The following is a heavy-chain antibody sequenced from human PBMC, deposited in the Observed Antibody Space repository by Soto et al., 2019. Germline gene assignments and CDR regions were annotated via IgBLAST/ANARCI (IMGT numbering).Heavy chain of an antibody. J-gene: IGHJ5*02. CDR3: ARDRAYCSLTRYNWFDP. V-gene: IGHV1-2*02. CDR2: INPNSGGT. CDR1: GYTFTGYY. D-gene: IGHD6-6*01. Sequence: GDSVQVSCKASGYTFTGYYMHWVRQAPGQGLEWMGWINPNSGGTNYAQKFQCRVTMTRDTSISTAYMELSRLRSDDTAVYYCARDRAYCSLTRYNWFDPWGQGTLVTVSS.